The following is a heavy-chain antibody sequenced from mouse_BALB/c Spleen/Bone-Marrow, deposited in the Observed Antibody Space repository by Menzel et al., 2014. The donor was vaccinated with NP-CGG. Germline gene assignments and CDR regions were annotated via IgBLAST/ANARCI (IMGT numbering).Heavy chain of an antibody. J-gene: IGHJ2*01. V-gene: IGHV1-7*01. CDR3: ARDY. CDR1: GYTFTDTW. Sequence: VQLQGSGPELAKPGVSVKMSCKASGYTFTDTWIHWIKQRPGQGLEWIGYINPSTGYAEYNQNFKDKATLTVDKSSSTAYMQLSSLTSEDSAVYYCARDYWGQGTTLTVSS. CDR2: INPSTGYA.